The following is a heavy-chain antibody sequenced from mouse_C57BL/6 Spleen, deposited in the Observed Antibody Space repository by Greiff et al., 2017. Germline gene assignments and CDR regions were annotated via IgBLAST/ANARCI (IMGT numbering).Heavy chain of an antibody. CDR1: GFTFSSYA. Sequence: EVQLVESGGGLVKPGGSLKLSCAASGFTFSSYAMSWVRQTPEKRLEWVATLSDGGSYTYYPDNVKGRFTISRDNAKNNLYLQMSHLKSEDTAMYYCARDDYGSYFDYWGQGTTLTVSS. CDR3: ARDDYGSYFDY. D-gene: IGHD1-1*01. J-gene: IGHJ2*01. V-gene: IGHV5-4*01. CDR2: LSDGGSYT.